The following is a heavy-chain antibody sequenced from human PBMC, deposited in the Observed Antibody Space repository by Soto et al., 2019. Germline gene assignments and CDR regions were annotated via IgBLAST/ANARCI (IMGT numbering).Heavy chain of an antibody. CDR1: GLNFNGYT. V-gene: IGHV3-23*01. CDR3: AKPVYGSGSPDY. CDR2: IAETGSST. J-gene: IGHJ4*02. Sequence: PGGSLRLSCATSGLNFNGYTMSWVRQAPGQGLEWVSGIAETGSSTYYADSVKGRFTISRDNSENTLYLQMNNLRAEDTAIYYCAKPVYGSGSPDYWVREPWSPLL. D-gene: IGHD3-10*01.